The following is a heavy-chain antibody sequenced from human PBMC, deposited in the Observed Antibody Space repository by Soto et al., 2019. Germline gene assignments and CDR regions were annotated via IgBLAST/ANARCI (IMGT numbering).Heavy chain of an antibody. D-gene: IGHD3-10*01. V-gene: IGHV1-18*01. CDR2: ISAYNGDT. Sequence: QVQLVQSGAEVKKPGASVRVSCKASGYTFTSLGISWVRQAHGQGLEWVGWISAYNGDTKYAEHCQGRVTMTTDTSTSTAYMEVRSLRSDDTDVYYCARDITKVRGQPHYHDNMDLCGNGTTVTVSS. CDR1: GYTFTSLG. J-gene: IGHJ6*03. CDR3: ARDITKVRGQPHYHDNMDL.